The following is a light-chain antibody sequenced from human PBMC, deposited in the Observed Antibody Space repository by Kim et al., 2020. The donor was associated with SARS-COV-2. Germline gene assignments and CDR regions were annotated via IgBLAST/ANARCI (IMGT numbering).Light chain of an antibody. V-gene: IGKV1-39*01. J-gene: IGKJ4*01. CDR3: QQSHSIPLT. Sequence: DIQMTQSPFSLSASVGDRVTITCRASQSISRYLNWYQQNPGKAPKLLIYGASSLQSVVPSRFSGSRTATDFTLTISSLQPEDFATYYCQQSHSIPLTVDGGTKVDIK. CDR2: GAS. CDR1: QSISRY.